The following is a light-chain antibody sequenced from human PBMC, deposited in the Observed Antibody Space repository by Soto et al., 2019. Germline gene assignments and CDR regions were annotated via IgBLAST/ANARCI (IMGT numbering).Light chain of an antibody. J-gene: IGKJ1*01. CDR2: GAS. CDR1: QIVSSSY. CDR3: QQYGSSPTWT. V-gene: IGKV3-20*01. Sequence: EIVLTQSPGALSFSPGERCTLSFIASQIVSSSYLAWYQQKPGQAPRLLIYGASSRATGIPDRFSGSGSGTDFTLTISRLEPEDFAVYYCQQYGSSPTWTFGQGTKVDIK.